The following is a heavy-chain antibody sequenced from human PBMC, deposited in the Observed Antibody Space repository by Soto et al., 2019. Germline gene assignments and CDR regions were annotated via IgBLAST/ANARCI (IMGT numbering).Heavy chain of an antibody. Sequence: PSETLSLTCTVSAGSISSGDYYWSWIRQPPGKGLEWIGYIYYSGSTYYNPSLKSRVTISVDTSKNQFSLKLSSVTAADTAVYYCARLSGYSYGYYFDYWGQGTLVTVS. V-gene: IGHV4-30-4*01. CDR3: ARLSGYSYGYYFDY. CDR1: AGSISSGDYY. CDR2: IYYSGST. D-gene: IGHD5-18*01. J-gene: IGHJ4*02.